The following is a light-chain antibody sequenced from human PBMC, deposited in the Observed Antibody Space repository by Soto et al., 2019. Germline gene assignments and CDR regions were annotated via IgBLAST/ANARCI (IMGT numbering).Light chain of an antibody. V-gene: IGKV3-15*01. CDR3: HQSNDWWT. J-gene: IGKJ1*01. CDR2: GAS. CDR1: QSVSNN. Sequence: IGMTQSPATLSVTPGERATLSCRASQSVSNNLAWYQQKPGQAPRLLIYGASTRATGIPARFSGSGSGTEFTLTISSLQSEDFAVYYCHQSNDWWTFGQGTKVDIK.